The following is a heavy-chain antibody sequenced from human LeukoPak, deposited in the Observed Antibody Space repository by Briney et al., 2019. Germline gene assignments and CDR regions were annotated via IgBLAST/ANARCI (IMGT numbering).Heavy chain of an antibody. Sequence: GGSLRLSCAASGFTFSTYPMNWVRQAPGKGLEWISHIRDSGTTDYADSVKGRFTISRDNAKNSLYLQLSSLRAEDTAVYYCAKGGGQQWLVGSYYFDYWGQGTLVTVSS. CDR1: GFTFSTYP. CDR2: IRDSGTT. D-gene: IGHD6-19*01. CDR3: AKGGGQQWLVGSYYFDY. J-gene: IGHJ4*02. V-gene: IGHV3-69-1*01.